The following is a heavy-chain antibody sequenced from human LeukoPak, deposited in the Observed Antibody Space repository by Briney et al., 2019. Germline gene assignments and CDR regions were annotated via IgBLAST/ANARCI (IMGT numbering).Heavy chain of an antibody. CDR3: AGDQGGSAHRHAFDI. J-gene: IGHJ3*02. Sequence: SETLSLTCTVSGGSVDTIDYYWSWICQPPGKGLEWIGYMYHTGSSIYSPSLKSRLTISGDTSKNQFSLNLSSMTAADTAVYYCAGDQGGSAHRHAFDIWGQGTLVTVSS. V-gene: IGHV4-61*08. CDR1: GGSVDTIDYY. CDR2: MYHTGSS. D-gene: IGHD1-26*01.